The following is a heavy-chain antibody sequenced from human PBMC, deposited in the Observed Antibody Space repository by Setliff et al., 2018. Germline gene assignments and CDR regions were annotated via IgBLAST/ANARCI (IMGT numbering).Heavy chain of an antibody. CDR3: ASDPRGYSYGSRSDY. V-gene: IGHV3-23*01. CDR1: GFTFSSDP. Sequence: PGGSLRLSCSASGFTFSSDPMNWVRQAPGKGLEWVSGIGGRGISTYYADSVKGRFTISRDNSKNTLDLQMNSLRVEDTAVYYCASDPRGYSYGSRSDYWGQGTLVTVSS. J-gene: IGHJ4*02. D-gene: IGHD5-18*01. CDR2: IGGRGIST.